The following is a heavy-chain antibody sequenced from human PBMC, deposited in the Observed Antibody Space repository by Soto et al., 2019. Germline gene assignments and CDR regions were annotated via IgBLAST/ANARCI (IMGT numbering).Heavy chain of an antibody. D-gene: IGHD2-2*01. V-gene: IGHV3-74*01. CDR1: GFTFSTYW. J-gene: IGHJ4*02. Sequence: EVQLVESGGVLVQPGGSLRLSCAASGFTFSTYWMHWVRQAPGKGLVWLSRINGDGSDTVYADSVKGRFTISRDNAKNTLSLQRKSLRAEDTAVYYCTRSIGGFSYADSWGQGTLVTVSS. CDR3: TRSIGGFSYADS. CDR2: INGDGSDT.